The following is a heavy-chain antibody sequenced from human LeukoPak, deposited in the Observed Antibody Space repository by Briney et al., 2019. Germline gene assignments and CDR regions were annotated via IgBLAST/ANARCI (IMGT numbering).Heavy chain of an antibody. CDR3: ARDLESIAAAGHDAFDI. J-gene: IGHJ3*02. Sequence: ASVKVSCKASGYTFTSYAVNWVRQAPGQGLEWMGWINTNTGNPTYAQGFTGRFVFSLDTSVSTAYLQISSLKAEDTAVYYCARDLESIAAAGHDAFDIWGQGTMVTVSS. D-gene: IGHD6-13*01. CDR2: INTNTGNP. CDR1: GYTFTSYA. V-gene: IGHV7-4-1*02.